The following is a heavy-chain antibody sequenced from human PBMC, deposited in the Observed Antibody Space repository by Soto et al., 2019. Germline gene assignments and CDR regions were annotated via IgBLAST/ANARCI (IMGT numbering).Heavy chain of an antibody. J-gene: IGHJ4*02. CDR3: ARTYYYASGSYYIPDY. D-gene: IGHD3-10*01. CDR1: GYSFSTYW. V-gene: IGHV5-51*01. Sequence: PGESLQISCKGSGYSFSTYWIGWVRQMPGKGLEWMGIIYPGDSETRYSPSFQGQVTISADKSISTAYLQWSSLEASDTAFYYCARTYYYASGSYYIPDYWGQGTLVTVSS. CDR2: IYPGDSET.